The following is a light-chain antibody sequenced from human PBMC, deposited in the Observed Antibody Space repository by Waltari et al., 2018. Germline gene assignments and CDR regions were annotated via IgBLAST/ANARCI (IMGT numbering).Light chain of an antibody. J-gene: IGLJ7*01. Sequence: QSVLTQPPSASGTPGQRVTISCSGSRPNIGDNYVYWYQQFPGAAPKLLIDRSNERHSGVPDRISGSKSGASASLAISGLRSEDEASYYCASWDDSLSGVVFGGGTHLTVL. V-gene: IGLV1-47*01. CDR3: ASWDDSLSGVV. CDR1: RPNIGDNY. CDR2: RSN.